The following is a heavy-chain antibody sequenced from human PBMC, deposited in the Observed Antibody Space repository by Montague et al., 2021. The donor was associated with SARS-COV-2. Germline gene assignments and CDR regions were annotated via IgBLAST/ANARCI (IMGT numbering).Heavy chain of an antibody. D-gene: IGHD4-11*01. Sequence: SETLSLTCIVSRDSITNSHWGWVRQPPGKGLEWMTYFLPTGDTNHNPSLSSRFTTSVDTSTNQFSLRLRSVTAADSARYFCARVPAVTKVSAAPIVFGGHGNLSPSRQ. CDR2: FLPTGDT. J-gene: IGHJ4*01. CDR3: ARVPAVTKVSAAPIVF. V-gene: IGHV4-59*01. CDR1: RDSITNSH.